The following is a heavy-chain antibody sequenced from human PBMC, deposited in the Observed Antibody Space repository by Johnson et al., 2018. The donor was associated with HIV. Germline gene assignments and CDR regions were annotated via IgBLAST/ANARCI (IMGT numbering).Heavy chain of an antibody. Sequence: QVQLVESGGGVVQPGRSLRLSCVASGFRFSSYAVHWVRQAPGKGLEWVAVISYDGSNKYYADSVKGRFTISRDNSKNTMYLQMNSLRAEDTAVYYCARTTLRFLDRGDDALDIWGQGTMVTVSS. D-gene: IGHD3-3*01. CDR3: ARTTLRFLDRGDDALDI. V-gene: IGHV3-30*04. CDR1: GFRFSSYA. J-gene: IGHJ3*02. CDR2: ISYDGSNK.